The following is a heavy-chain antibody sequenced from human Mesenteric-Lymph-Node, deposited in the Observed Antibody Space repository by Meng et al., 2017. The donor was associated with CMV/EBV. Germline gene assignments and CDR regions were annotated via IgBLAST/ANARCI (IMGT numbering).Heavy chain of an antibody. J-gene: IGHJ4*02. CDR3: ARVYSSSWYYFDY. CDR1: GYTFTSYD. V-gene: IGHV1-8*01. Sequence: CKASGYTFTSYDINCVRQATGQGLEWMGWMNPNSGNTGYAQKFQGRVTMTRNTSISTAYMELSSLRSEDTAVYYCARVYSSSWYYFDYWGQGTLVTVSS. D-gene: IGHD6-13*01. CDR2: MNPNSGNT.